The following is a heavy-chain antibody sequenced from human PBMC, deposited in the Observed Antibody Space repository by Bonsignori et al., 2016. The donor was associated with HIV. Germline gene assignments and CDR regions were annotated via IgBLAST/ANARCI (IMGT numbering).Heavy chain of an antibody. J-gene: IGHJ1*01. Sequence: GESLKISCAASGFTFSSYAMSWVRQAPGKGLEWVSAISGSGGSTYYADSVKGRFTISRDNSKNTLYLQMNSLRAEDTAVYYCAKGPISRIAVAGNPEYFQHWGQGTLVTVSS. D-gene: IGHD6-19*01. CDR2: ISGSGGST. CDR3: AKGPISRIAVAGNPEYFQH. V-gene: IGHV3-23*01. CDR1: GFTFSSYA.